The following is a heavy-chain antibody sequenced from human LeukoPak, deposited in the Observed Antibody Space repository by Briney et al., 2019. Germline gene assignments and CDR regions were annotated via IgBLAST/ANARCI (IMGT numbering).Heavy chain of an antibody. CDR3: ARPSYCVADNCGYWLDP. J-gene: IGHJ5*02. CDR2: INPQGDIT. Sequence: ASVNVSFKTSGYTFTKYLIHWVRQAPGQGLEWMGTINPQGDITNYAQRFQGRITLTEDTSTSTVYMELSSLTSEDTAVYYCARPSYCVADNCGYWLDPWGPGTLVTVSS. V-gene: IGHV1-46*01. D-gene: IGHD2-21*01. CDR1: GYTFTKYL.